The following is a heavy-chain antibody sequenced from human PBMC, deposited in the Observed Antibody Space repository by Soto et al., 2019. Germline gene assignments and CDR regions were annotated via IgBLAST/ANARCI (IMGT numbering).Heavy chain of an antibody. Sequence: GGSLRLSCAASGFTFSSYGMHWVRQAPGKGLEWVAVIWYDGSNKYYADSVKGRFTISRDNSKNTLYLQMNSLRAADTAVYYCATNRGFDFYYFDSWGQGAQVTVSS. CDR2: IWYDGSNK. D-gene: IGHD5-12*01. CDR1: GFTFSSYG. V-gene: IGHV3-33*01. J-gene: IGHJ4*02. CDR3: ATNRGFDFYYFDS.